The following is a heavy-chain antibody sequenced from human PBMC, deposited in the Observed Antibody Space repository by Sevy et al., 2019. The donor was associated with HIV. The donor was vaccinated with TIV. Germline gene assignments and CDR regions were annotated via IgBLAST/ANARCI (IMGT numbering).Heavy chain of an antibody. V-gene: IGHV3-11*04. Sequence: GGSLRLSCAAPGFTFSDYYMTWIRQAPGKGLEWVSHISTSGTTIYYADSVKGRFIISRDNTKNSLYLQMNSLRAEDTALYYCAREYLNTRWHNYYYYGMDVWGQGTTVTVSS. CDR2: ISTSGTTI. CDR3: AREYLNTRWHNYYYYGMDV. CDR1: GFTFSDYY. J-gene: IGHJ6*02. D-gene: IGHD1-26*01.